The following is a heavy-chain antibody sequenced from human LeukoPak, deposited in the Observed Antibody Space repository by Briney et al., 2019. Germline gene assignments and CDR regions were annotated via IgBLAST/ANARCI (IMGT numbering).Heavy chain of an antibody. V-gene: IGHV4-4*07. CDR2: IYTSGST. Sequence: ASETLSLTCTVSGGSISRYYWSWIRQPAGKGLEWIGRIYTSGSTNYNPPLKSRVTMSVDTSKNQFPLKLSSVTAADTAVYYCAREVAVAGAFDYWGQGTLVTVSS. CDR1: GGSISRYY. J-gene: IGHJ4*02. D-gene: IGHD6-19*01. CDR3: AREVAVAGAFDY.